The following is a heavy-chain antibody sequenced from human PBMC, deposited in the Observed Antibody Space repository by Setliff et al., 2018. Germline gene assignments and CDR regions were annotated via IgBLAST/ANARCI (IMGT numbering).Heavy chain of an antibody. CDR2: IYSSGST. V-gene: IGHV4-4*09. J-gene: IGHJ4*02. Sequence: SETLSLTCTVSGGSISSYYWSWIRQPPGKGLEWIGYIYSSGSTYYNPSLKSRVTMFVDTSKNQFSLMLYSVTAADTAVYYCARYDSSGYSENYYFDYWGQGTLVTVSS. CDR1: GGSISSYY. CDR3: ARYDSSGYSENYYFDY. D-gene: IGHD3-22*01.